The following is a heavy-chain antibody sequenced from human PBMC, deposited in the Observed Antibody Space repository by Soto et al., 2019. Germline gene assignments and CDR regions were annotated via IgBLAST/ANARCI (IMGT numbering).Heavy chain of an antibody. CDR2: ISGSGGST. D-gene: IGHD3-3*01. CDR3: AKDFKIAYYDFWSGYYPDAFDI. Sequence: EVQLLESGGGLVQPGGSLRLSCAASGFTFSSYAMSWVRQAPGKGLEWVSAISGSGGSTYYADSVKGRFTISRDNSKNTLYLQMNSLRAEDTAVYYCAKDFKIAYYDFWSGYYPDAFDIWGQGTMVTVSS. J-gene: IGHJ3*02. CDR1: GFTFSSYA. V-gene: IGHV3-23*01.